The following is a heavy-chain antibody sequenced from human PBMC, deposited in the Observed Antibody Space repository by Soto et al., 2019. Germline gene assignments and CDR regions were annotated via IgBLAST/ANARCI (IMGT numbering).Heavy chain of an antibody. J-gene: IGHJ4*02. D-gene: IGHD2-2*01. CDR3: ARIQKHIVVVPAADYFDI. CDR2: IFSNDEK. V-gene: IGHV2-26*01. CDR1: GFSLSNARMG. Sequence: QVTLKESGPVLVKPTETLTLTCTVSGFSLSNARMGVSWIRQPPGKALEWLAHIFSNDEKSYSTSLKSRLTISKDTSKSQVVLNMGNRDTVDATTYYCARIQKHIVVVPAADYFDIWGQGTLVTVAS.